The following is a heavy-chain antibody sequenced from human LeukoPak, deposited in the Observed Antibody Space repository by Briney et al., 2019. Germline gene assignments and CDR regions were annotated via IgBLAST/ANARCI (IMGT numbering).Heavy chain of an antibody. CDR1: GYTFAGYH. Sequence: ASVKVSCKASGYTFAGYHMHWVRQAPGQGLEWMGWFNPNSGGTNYAQKLQGRVTMTTDTSTSTAYMELRSLRSDDTAVYYCARDPGLYSSSWYYFDYWGQGTLVTVSS. J-gene: IGHJ4*02. CDR3: ARDPGLYSSSWYYFDY. CDR2: FNPNSGGT. D-gene: IGHD6-13*01. V-gene: IGHV1-2*02.